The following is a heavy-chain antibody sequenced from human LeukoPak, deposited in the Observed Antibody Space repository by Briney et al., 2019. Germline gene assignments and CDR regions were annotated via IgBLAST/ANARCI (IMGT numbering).Heavy chain of an antibody. Sequence: ASVKVSCKASGYTFTSYGISWVRQAPGQGLEWMGWISAYNGNTNYAQKLQGRVTMTTDTSTGTAYMELRSLRSDDTAVYYCARDREGYCSSTSCVNFDYWGQGTLVTVSS. CDR1: GYTFTSYG. CDR2: ISAYNGNT. J-gene: IGHJ4*02. CDR3: ARDREGYCSSTSCVNFDY. D-gene: IGHD2-2*01. V-gene: IGHV1-18*04.